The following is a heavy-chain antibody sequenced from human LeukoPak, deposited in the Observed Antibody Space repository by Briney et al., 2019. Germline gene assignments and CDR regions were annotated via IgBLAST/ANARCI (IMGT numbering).Heavy chain of an antibody. J-gene: IGHJ5*02. CDR1: GYTFTSYG. D-gene: IGHD2-15*01. CDR3: ARDPGSELGYCSGGSCYVWFDP. V-gene: IGHV1-18*01. Sequence: GASVKVSCKASGYTFTSYGISWVRQAPGQGLEWMGWISAYNGNTNYAQKLQGRVTMTTDTSTSTAYMELRSLRSDDTAVYYCARDPGSELGYCSGGSCYVWFDPWGQGTLVTVSS. CDR2: ISAYNGNT.